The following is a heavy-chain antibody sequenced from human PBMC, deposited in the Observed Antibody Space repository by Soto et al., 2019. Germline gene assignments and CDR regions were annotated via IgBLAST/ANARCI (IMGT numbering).Heavy chain of an antibody. Sequence: QVQLVESAGGVVYAGRYLRLYCAASGLTLGSLGMPWVRQAPGKGLEWVAGISYAGSEKYDSDFVKCRITISRDNCKNALSLQMNSFRAEDGEVYYCAEKRTATLEVVYWVQGTLVTVSS. V-gene: IGHV3-30*18. CDR1: GLTLGSLG. CDR3: AEKRTATLEVVY. J-gene: IGHJ4*02. CDR2: ISYAGSEK. D-gene: IGHD3-16*01.